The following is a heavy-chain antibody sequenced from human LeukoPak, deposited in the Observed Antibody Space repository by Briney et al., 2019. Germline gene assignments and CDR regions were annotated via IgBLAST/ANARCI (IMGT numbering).Heavy chain of an antibody. Sequence: ASVKVSCKASGYTFTSYDINWVRQATGQGLEWLEWMNPNSGNTAYAQNFQGRVTMTRNTSISTAYMELSSLRFEDTAVYYCARGRGDVDAFDFWGQGTMVTVSS. J-gene: IGHJ3*01. V-gene: IGHV1-8*01. D-gene: IGHD3-10*01. CDR1: GYTFTSYD. CDR3: ARGRGDVDAFDF. CDR2: MNPNSGNT.